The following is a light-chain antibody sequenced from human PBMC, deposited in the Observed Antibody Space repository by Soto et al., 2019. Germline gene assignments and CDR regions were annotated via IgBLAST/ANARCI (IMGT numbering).Light chain of an antibody. CDR1: QTISGW. Sequence: DIQMTQSPSTLSASVGGGVTITCRASQTISGWLAWYQQRPGKAPKLLISDASSLRSGVPSRFSGSGSGTEFTLTISSLQPDDFGSYYCQQYKSYPWTFGHGTKVDIK. J-gene: IGKJ1*01. V-gene: IGKV1-5*01. CDR2: DAS. CDR3: QQYKSYPWT.